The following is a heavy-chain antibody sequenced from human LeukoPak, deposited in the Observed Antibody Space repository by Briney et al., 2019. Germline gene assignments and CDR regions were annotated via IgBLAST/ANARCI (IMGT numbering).Heavy chain of an antibody. J-gene: IGHJ4*02. CDR3: AKRIPGYSYIDY. D-gene: IGHD5-18*01. V-gene: IGHV3-30*18. CDR2: ISNDGSKK. CDR1: GFTFSSYG. Sequence: GGSLRLSCAASGFTFSSYGMHWVRQAPGKGLEWVAVISNDGSKKYSADSVKGRFTISRDNSKNTLYLQMNSLRAEDTAVYYCAKRIPGYSYIDYWGQGTLVTVSS.